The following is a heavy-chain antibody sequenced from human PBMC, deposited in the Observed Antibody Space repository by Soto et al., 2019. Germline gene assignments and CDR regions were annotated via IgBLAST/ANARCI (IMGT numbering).Heavy chain of an antibody. Sequence: GASVKVSCKASGYTFTGYYMHWVRQAPGQGLEWMGWINPNSGGTNYAQKFQGWVTMTRDTSISTAYMELSRLRSDDTAVYYCAREATVTTYYYYGMDVWGQGTTVTVSS. CDR1: GYTFTGYY. CDR3: AREATVTTYYYYGMDV. D-gene: IGHD4-17*01. V-gene: IGHV1-2*04. J-gene: IGHJ6*02. CDR2: INPNSGGT.